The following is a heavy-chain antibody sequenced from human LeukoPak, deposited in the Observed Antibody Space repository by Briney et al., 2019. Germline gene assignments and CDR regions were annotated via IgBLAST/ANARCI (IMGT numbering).Heavy chain of an antibody. J-gene: IGHJ4*02. V-gene: IGHV4-39*01. D-gene: IGHD3-9*01. CDR2: IYYSGST. CDR3: ALRYFDRDY. CDR1: GGSISSSNYY. Sequence: SETLSLTCTVSGGSISSSNYYWGWIRQPPGKGLEWVGSIYYSGSTYYNPSLKSRVTISVDTSKNQFSLKLSSVTAADAAVYYCALRYFDRDYWGQGTLVTVSS.